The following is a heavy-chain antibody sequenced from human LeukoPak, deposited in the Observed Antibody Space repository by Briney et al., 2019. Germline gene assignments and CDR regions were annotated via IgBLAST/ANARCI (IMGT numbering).Heavy chain of an antibody. CDR1: GYTFTSYG. J-gene: IGHJ5*02. V-gene: IGHV1-18*01. CDR2: ISAYNGNT. CDR3: ASVYCSSTSCKYNWFDP. D-gene: IGHD2-2*01. Sequence: ASVKVSCKASGYTFTSYGISWVRQAPGQGLEWMGWISAYNGNTNYAQKLQGRVTMTTDTSTSTAYMELRSLRSDDTAVYYCASVYCSSTSCKYNWFDPWGQGTLVTVSS.